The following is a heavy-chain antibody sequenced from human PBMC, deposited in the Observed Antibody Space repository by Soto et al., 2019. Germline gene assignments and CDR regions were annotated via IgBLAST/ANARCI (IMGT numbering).Heavy chain of an antibody. CDR2: IYYSGST. CDR3: ARAYGGYADY. D-gene: IGHD5-12*01. Sequence: SETLSLTCVVCGGSLSSYYWSWIRQPPGKGLEWIGYIYYSGSTNYNPSLKSRVTISVDTSKNQFSLKLSSVTAADTAVYYCARAYGGYADYWGQGALVTVSS. J-gene: IGHJ4*02. V-gene: IGHV4-59*01. CDR1: GGSLSSYY.